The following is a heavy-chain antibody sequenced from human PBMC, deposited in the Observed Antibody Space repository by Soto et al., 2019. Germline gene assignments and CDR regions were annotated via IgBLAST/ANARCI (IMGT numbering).Heavy chain of an antibody. CDR1: GVTFSNYA. J-gene: IGHJ4*02. CDR2: LSGSGGTT. D-gene: IGHD3-10*01. Sequence: GGSLRLSCTVSGVTFSNYAMNWVRQAPGKGLEWVSSLSGSGGTTYYEDSVKGRFIISRDNSKNTLYLLMNSLRAEDTALYYCAKQRADYGSGADTFYFDSWGQGALVTVSS. V-gene: IGHV3-23*01. CDR3: AKQRADYGSGADTFYFDS.